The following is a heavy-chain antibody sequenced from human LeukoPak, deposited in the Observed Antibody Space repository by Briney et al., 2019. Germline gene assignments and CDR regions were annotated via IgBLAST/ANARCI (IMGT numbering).Heavy chain of an antibody. CDR3: AREPPPYCSSTSCRGGWFDP. D-gene: IGHD2-2*01. CDR1: GYTFTGYY. CDR2: INPNSGNT. Sequence: ASVKVSCKASGYTFTGYYMHWVRQAPGQGLEWMGWINPNSGNTGYAQKFQGRVTITRSTSISTAYMELSSLRSEDAAVYYCAREPPPYCSSTSCRGGWFDPWGQGTLVTVSS. J-gene: IGHJ5*02. V-gene: IGHV1-8*03.